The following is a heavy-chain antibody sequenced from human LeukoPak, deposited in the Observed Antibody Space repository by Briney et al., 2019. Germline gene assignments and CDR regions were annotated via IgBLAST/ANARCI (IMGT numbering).Heavy chain of an antibody. J-gene: IGHJ4*02. D-gene: IGHD2-21*01. V-gene: IGHV3-48*04. CDR1: GFTLSGNS. CDR2: ISSSGSTI. Sequence: TGGSLRLSCAASGFTLSGNSMNWLRQAPGKGLEWVSYISSSGSTIYYADSVKGRFTISRDNAKNSLYLQMNSLRAEDTAVYYCARDLVSLDYWGQGTLVTVSS. CDR3: ARDLVSLDY.